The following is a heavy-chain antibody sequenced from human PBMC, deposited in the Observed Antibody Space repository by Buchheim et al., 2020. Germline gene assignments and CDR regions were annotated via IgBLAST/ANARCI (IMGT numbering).Heavy chain of an antibody. V-gene: IGHV1-69*06. CDR1: GGTFSDYY. D-gene: IGHD1-26*01. Sequence: QVQLVQSGAEVKKPESSVRVSCKTSGGTFSDYYISWVRQAPGQGLEWMGGIIPILGTSKYAQKFQVTVTFPAASSTITAYMELSSLKSEDTAVYYCASDFSTFVGASDYWGQGTL. CDR2: IIPILGTS. J-gene: IGHJ4*02. CDR3: ASDFSTFVGASDY.